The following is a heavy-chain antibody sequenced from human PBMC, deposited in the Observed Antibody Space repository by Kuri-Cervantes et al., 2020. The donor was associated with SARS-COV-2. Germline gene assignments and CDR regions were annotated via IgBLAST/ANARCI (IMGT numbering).Heavy chain of an antibody. CDR2: IYYTGST. J-gene: IGHJ4*02. V-gene: IGHV4-59*08. D-gene: IGHD7-27*01. CDR1: GGSISSHY. Sequence: GSLRLSCTVSGGSISSHYWSWIRQPPGKGLEWIGYIYYTGSTNYNPSLKSRVTISVDTSKNQFSLKLSSVTAADTAVYYCARHEAGEMVYWGQGTLVTVSS. CDR3: ARHEAGEMVY.